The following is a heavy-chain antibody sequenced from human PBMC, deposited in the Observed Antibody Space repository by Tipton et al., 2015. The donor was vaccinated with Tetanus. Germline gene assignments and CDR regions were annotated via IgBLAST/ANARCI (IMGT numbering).Heavy chain of an antibody. Sequence: SLRLSCAASGFTFDAYAMHWVRQAPNKGLEWVSRINWNSGSIGYADSVKGRFTISRDNAKNSLYLQMNSLRVEDTALYYCANDNGGYSSNWRYGMDVWGQVTTVTVSS. V-gene: IGHV3-9*01. D-gene: IGHD6-13*01. CDR2: INWNSGSI. CDR3: ANDNGGYSSNWRYGMDV. J-gene: IGHJ6*02. CDR1: GFTFDAYA.